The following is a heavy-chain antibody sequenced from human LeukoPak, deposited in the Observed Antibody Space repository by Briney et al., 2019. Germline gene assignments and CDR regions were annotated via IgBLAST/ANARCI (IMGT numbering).Heavy chain of an antibody. Sequence: GESLKISCKGSGYSLTSYWMSWVRQAPGKGPEWVANIKQEGSEKYYVDSVKGRFNISRDNAKNSLYLQMNSLRAEDTAVYYCARHYFSGGSCYRSDAFDIWGQGTMVTVSS. CDR2: IKQEGSEK. D-gene: IGHD2-15*01. CDR3: ARHYFSGGSCYRSDAFDI. J-gene: IGHJ3*02. V-gene: IGHV3-7*01. CDR1: GYSLTSYW.